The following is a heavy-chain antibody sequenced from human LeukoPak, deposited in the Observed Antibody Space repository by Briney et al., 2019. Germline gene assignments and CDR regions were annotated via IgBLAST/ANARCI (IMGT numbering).Heavy chain of an antibody. CDR1: GYTFSTYG. J-gene: IGHJ4*02. D-gene: IGHD2-2*02. CDR2: ISGFDGRT. Sequence: GASVKVSCRASGYTFSTYGITWVRQAPGQGLEWMGWISGFDGRTNYAQTLQDRVTMTTDTSTSTAYMELRSLRSDDTAVYYCARDCSSTSCYKTFDYWGQGTLVTVSS. V-gene: IGHV1-18*01. CDR3: ARDCSSTSCYKTFDY.